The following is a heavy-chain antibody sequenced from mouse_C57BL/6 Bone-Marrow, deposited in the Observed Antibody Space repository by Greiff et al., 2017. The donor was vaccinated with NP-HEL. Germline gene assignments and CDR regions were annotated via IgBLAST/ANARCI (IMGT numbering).Heavy chain of an antibody. J-gene: IGHJ2*01. Sequence: EVKLVESGGDLVKPGGSLKLSCAASGFTFSSYGMSWVRQTPDKRLEWVATISSGGSYTYYPDSVKGRFTISRDNAKNTLYLQMSSLKSEDTAMYYCALLLRYWGQGTTLTVSS. CDR2: ISSGGSYT. V-gene: IGHV5-6*01. CDR1: GFTFSSYG. D-gene: IGHD1-1*01. CDR3: ALLLRY.